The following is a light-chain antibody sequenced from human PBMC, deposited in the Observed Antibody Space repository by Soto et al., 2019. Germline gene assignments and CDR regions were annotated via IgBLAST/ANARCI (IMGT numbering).Light chain of an antibody. V-gene: IGLV4-60*03. J-gene: IGLJ2*01. CDR3: KTWDSNTHSP. Sequence: QLVLTQSSSASASLGSSGKLTCTLDSGHSNNIIAWHQQQPGKAPRYLMKLEGSGTYTKGSGVPDRFSGSSSGADRYLTISNLQSEDEAVYHCKTWDSNTHSPFGGGTKLTVL. CDR1: SGHSNNI. CDR2: LEGSGTY.